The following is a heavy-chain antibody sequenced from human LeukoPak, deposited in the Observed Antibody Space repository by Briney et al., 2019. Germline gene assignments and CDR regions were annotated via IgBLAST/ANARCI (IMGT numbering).Heavy chain of an antibody. V-gene: IGHV3-11*01. CDR1: GFIFNDYY. CDR3: ARDLGSSTVTTAFDY. J-gene: IGHJ4*02. CDR2: ISRTGNTI. Sequence: GGSLRLSCTASGFIFNDYYMSWIRQTPGKGLEWLSYISRTGNTIYYRDSVKGRFTISRDNANNQLHLQMHNLRAEDTAVYFCARDLGSSTVTTAFDYWGQGTLVTVSS. D-gene: IGHD4-17*01.